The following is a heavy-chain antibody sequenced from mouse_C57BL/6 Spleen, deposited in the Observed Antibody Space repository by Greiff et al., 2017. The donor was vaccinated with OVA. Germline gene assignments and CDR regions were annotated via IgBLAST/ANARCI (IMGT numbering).Heavy chain of an antibody. D-gene: IGHD4-1*01. Sequence: EVQRVESGGGLVKPGGSLKLSCAASGFTFSSYAMSWVRQTPEKRLEWVATISDGGSYTYYPDNVKGRFTISRDNAKNNLYLQMSHLKSEDTAMYYCARDAWDWYFDVWGTGTTVTVSS. CDR1: GFTFSSYA. V-gene: IGHV5-4*01. CDR2: ISDGGSYT. CDR3: ARDAWDWYFDV. J-gene: IGHJ1*03.